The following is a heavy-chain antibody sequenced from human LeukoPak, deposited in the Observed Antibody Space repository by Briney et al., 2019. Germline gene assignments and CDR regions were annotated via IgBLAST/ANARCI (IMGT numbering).Heavy chain of an antibody. D-gene: IGHD6-19*01. V-gene: IGHV3-53*01. Sequence: PGGSLRLSCAASGVTVSSNYMSWVRQAPGKGLEWVSVIYSGGATNYADSVKGRFTISRDNSKNTLYLQMNSLRAEDTAVYYCAQGMDRSGWEALDIWGQGTMVTVSS. CDR1: GVTVSSNY. J-gene: IGHJ3*02. CDR3: AQGMDRSGWEALDI. CDR2: IYSGGAT.